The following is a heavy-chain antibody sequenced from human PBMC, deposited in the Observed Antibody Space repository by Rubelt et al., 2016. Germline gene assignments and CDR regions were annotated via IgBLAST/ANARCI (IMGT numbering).Heavy chain of an antibody. J-gene: IGHJ6*02. V-gene: IGHV4-31*03. Sequence: QVQLQESGPGLVKPSQTLSLTCTVSGGSISSGGYYWSWIRQHPGKGLEWIGYIYYSGSTYYNPSLECRFAISVDTSKNQFSLKLSSVTAADTAVYYCATPLYCSSTSCYSGGMDVWGQGTTVTVSS. CDR3: ATPLYCSSTSCYSGGMDV. D-gene: IGHD2-2*02. CDR2: IYYSGST. CDR1: GGSISSGGYY.